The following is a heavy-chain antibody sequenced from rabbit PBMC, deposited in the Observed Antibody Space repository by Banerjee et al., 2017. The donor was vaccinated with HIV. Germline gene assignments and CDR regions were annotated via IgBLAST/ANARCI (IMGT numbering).Heavy chain of an antibody. CDR2: IYTSSGST. J-gene: IGHJ4*01. CDR1: GFDFSSYYY. CDR3: ASNDAGYGSYYIPGYFDL. V-gene: IGHV1S45*01. D-gene: IGHD8-1*01. Sequence: QEQLEESGGDLVKPGASLTLTCTASGFDFSSYYYMCWVRQAPGKGLEWIACIYTSSGSTYYASWAKGRFTISRTSSTTVTLQMTSLTAADTATYFCASNDAGYGSYYIPGYFDLWGQGTLVTVS.